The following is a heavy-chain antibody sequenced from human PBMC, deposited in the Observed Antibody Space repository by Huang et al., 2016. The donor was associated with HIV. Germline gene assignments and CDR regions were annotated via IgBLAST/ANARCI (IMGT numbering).Heavy chain of an antibody. V-gene: IGHV3-7*01. D-gene: IGHD4-17*01. CDR3: ARGPPMTTVTFFGY. CDR1: GFTFSSYW. Sequence: EVQLVESGGGLVQPGGSLRLSCAASGFTFSSYWMSWVRQATGKGLEWVANINQDGSEKYYVDSVKGRFTISRDNAKNSLYLQMNSLRAEDTAVYYCARGPPMTTVTFFGYWGQGTLVTVSS. CDR2: INQDGSEK. J-gene: IGHJ4*02.